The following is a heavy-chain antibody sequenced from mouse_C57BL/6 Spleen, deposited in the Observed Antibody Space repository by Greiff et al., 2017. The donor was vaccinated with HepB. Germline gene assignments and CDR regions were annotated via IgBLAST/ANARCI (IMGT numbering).Heavy chain of an antibody. D-gene: IGHD1-1*02. CDR1: GFNIKDDY. J-gene: IGHJ3*01. Sequence: EVQLQQSGAELVRPGASVKLSCTASGFNIKDDYMHWVKQRPEQGLEWIGWIDPENGDTEYASKFQGKATIKADTSSNTAYLQLSSLTSEDTAVYYCTTVAPFAYWGQGTLVTVSA. V-gene: IGHV14-4*01. CDR3: TTVAPFAY. CDR2: IDPENGDT.